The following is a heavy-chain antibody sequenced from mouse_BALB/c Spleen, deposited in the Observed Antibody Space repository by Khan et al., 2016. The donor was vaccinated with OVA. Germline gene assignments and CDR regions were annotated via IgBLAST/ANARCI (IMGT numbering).Heavy chain of an antibody. CDR2: IFPGSVST. J-gene: IGHJ3*01. V-gene: IGHV1-9*01. CDR1: GYTFSSYW. Sequence: QVQLQQSGGDLMKPGASVKISCKATGYTFSSYWIEWVKQRPGHGLEWSGQIFPGSVSTTYNEKFKGKATFTADTSSNTAYMQLSSLTSEDSAVYYCARGGYGGFAYWGQGTLVTVSA. D-gene: IGHD2-2*01. CDR3: ARGGYGGFAY.